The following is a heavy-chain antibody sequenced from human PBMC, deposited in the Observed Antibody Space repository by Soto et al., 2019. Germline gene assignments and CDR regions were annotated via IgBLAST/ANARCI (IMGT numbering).Heavy chain of an antibody. CDR2: INHSGRT. D-gene: IGHD7-27*01. Sequence: SETLSLTCAVYGGSFSGYYWSWIRQPPGKGLEWIGEINHSGRTNYNPSLKSRVTISVDTSKNHFSLKLSSVTAADTAVYYCARPRSPYELGSFDYWGQGTLVTVSS. CDR3: ARPRSPYELGSFDY. V-gene: IGHV4-34*01. CDR1: GGSFSGYY. J-gene: IGHJ4*02.